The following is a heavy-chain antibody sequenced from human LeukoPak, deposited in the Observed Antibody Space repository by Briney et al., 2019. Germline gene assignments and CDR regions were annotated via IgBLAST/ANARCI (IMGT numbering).Heavy chain of an antibody. J-gene: IGHJ3*02. CDR2: IWYDGSNK. CDR3: ASLGDSSSWYPDDAFDI. D-gene: IGHD6-13*01. CDR1: GFTLSSYG. V-gene: IGHV3-33*01. Sequence: GGSLRLSCAASGFTLSSYGMHWVRQAPGKGLEWVAVIWYDGSNKYYADSVKGRFTISRDNSKNTLYLQMNSLRAEDTAVYYCASLGDSSSWYPDDAFDIWGQGTMVTVSS.